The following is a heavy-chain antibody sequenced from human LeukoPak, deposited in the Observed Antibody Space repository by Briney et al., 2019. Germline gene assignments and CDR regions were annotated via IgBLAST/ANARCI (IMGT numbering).Heavy chain of an antibody. Sequence: GGSLRLSCAAFGFTFNSYAMHWVRQAPGKGLEWVAVLSYDGTSKYYADSVKGRFTISRDNFKNILYLQMNSLRAEDTAVYHCVRDKNRAAVGTMGYLQHWGPGTVVTVSS. CDR2: LSYDGTSK. CDR1: GFTFNSYA. J-gene: IGHJ1*01. V-gene: IGHV3-30*04. CDR3: VRDKNRAAVGTMGYLQH. D-gene: IGHD6-13*01.